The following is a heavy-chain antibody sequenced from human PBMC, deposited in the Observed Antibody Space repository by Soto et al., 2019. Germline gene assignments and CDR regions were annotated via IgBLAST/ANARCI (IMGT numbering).Heavy chain of an antibody. J-gene: IGHJ6*02. CDR3: ARGREYQLLSDGMDV. Sequence: GGSLRLSCAASGFTFSSCSMNWVRQAPGKGLEWVSSISSSSSYIYYADSVKGRFTISRDNAKNSLYLQMNSLRAEDTAVYYCARGREYQLLSDGMDVWGQGTTVTVSS. CDR1: GFTFSSCS. D-gene: IGHD2-2*01. CDR2: ISSSSSYI. V-gene: IGHV3-21*01.